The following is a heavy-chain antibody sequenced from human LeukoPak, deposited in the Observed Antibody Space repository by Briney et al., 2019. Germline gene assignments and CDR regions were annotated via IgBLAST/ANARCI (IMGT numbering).Heavy chain of an antibody. Sequence: TSETLSLTCTVSGGSISSYYWSWIRQPPGKGLEWIGYIYYSGSTNYNPSLKSRVTISVDTSKNQFSLKLSSVTAADTAVYYCARQGHPKYWDFDYWGQGTLVTVSS. CDR3: ARQGHPKYWDFDY. J-gene: IGHJ4*02. V-gene: IGHV4-59*08. D-gene: IGHD2-8*02. CDR2: IYYSGST. CDR1: GGSISSYY.